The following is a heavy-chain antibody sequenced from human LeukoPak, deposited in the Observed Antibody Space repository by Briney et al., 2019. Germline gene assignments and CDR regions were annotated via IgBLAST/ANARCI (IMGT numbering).Heavy chain of an antibody. J-gene: IGHJ3*02. Sequence: PSETLSLTCTVSGGSISSSSYYWGWIRQPPGKGLEWIGSIYYSGSTYYNPSLKSRVTISVDTSKNQFSLKLSSVTAADTAVYYCARDLTSGTGAFDIWGQGTMVTVSS. CDR2: IYYSGST. CDR3: ARDLTSGTGAFDI. V-gene: IGHV4-39*07. D-gene: IGHD3/OR15-3a*01. CDR1: GGSISSSSYY.